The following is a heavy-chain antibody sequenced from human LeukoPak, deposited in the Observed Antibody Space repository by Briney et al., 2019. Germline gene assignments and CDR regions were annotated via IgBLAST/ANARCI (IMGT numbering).Heavy chain of an antibody. CDR2: IYSGGST. V-gene: IGHV3-53*01. D-gene: IGHD5-18*01. J-gene: IGHJ4*02. CDR1: GFTVSSNY. CDR3: ASERRNTAMVTALDY. Sequence: PGGSVRLLCAASGFTVSSNYMSCVREAPGKGLEWVSVIYSGGSTYYADSVKGRFTISRDNSKNTLYLQMNSLRAEDTAVYYCASERRNTAMVTALDYWGQGTLVTVSS.